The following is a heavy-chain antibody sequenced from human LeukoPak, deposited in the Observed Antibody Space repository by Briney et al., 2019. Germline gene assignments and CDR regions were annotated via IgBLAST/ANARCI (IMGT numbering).Heavy chain of an antibody. D-gene: IGHD3-3*01. CDR3: AHIQWSGSYFDY. V-gene: IGHV2-5*02. CDR1: GWSRNTRGGR. J-gene: IGHJ4*02. Sequence: SGPTLVNPPQTLTLTCTFSGWSRNTRGGRVAWIRQPPGKALDCLALIYWDDDKRYSPSLKNRLTITKDTSRNQVVLTMTNMDPVDTATFYCAHIQWSGSYFDYWGQGTLVTVSS. CDR2: IYWDDDK.